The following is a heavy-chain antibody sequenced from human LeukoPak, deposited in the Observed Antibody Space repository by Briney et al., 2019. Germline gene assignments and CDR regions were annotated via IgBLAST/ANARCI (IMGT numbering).Heavy chain of an antibody. CDR3: ARATGYSSSWPETNWFDP. CDR1: GGSISSYY. V-gene: IGHV4-4*07. CDR2: IYTSGST. D-gene: IGHD6-13*01. J-gene: IGHJ5*02. Sequence: SETRSLTCTVSGGSISSYYWSWIRQPAGKGLEWIGRIYTSGSTNYNPSLKSRVTMSVDTSKNQFSLKLSSVTAADTAVYYCARATGYSSSWPETNWFDPWGQGTLVTVSS.